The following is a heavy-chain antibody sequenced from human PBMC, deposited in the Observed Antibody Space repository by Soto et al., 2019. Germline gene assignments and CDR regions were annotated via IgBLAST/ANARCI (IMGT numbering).Heavy chain of an antibody. J-gene: IGHJ4*02. D-gene: IGHD6-6*01. V-gene: IGHV3-53*02. CDR3: ASTRGSSYDY. CDR2: IYNGGGT. Sequence: EVQLVETGGGLIQPGGSLRLSCAASGFTVSGNYMSWVRQAPGKGLEWVSVIYNGGGTYYAASVKGRFTISRDNSKNTLYRQMNSLRAEDTAVYYCASTRGSSYDYWGQGTLVTVSS. CDR1: GFTVSGNY.